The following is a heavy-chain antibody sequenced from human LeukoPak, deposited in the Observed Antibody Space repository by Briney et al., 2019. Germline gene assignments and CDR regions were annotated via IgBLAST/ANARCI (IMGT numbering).Heavy chain of an antibody. J-gene: IGHJ4*02. Sequence: GGSLRLSCAASGFTFSSYAMSWVRQAPGKGLEWVSSISSSSSYIYYADSVKGRFTISRDNAKNSLYLQMNSLRAEDTAVYYCARDSSSGYYGWGQGTLVTVSS. CDR1: GFTFSSYA. CDR3: ARDSSSGYYG. D-gene: IGHD3-22*01. CDR2: ISSSSSYI. V-gene: IGHV3-21*01.